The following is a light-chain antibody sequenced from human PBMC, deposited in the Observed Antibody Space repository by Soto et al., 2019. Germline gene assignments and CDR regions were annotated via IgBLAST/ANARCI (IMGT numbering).Light chain of an antibody. Sequence: EIEITQSPTILYVSPGERATLSCRASQSVSSNLAWYQQKPGQAPRLLIYGVSSRATGIPDRFSGSGSGTDFTLTISRLEPEDFAMYYCLHHGSSLWTFGQGTKVDIK. CDR3: LHHGSSLWT. J-gene: IGKJ1*01. CDR2: GVS. CDR1: QSVSSN. V-gene: IGKV3-20*01.